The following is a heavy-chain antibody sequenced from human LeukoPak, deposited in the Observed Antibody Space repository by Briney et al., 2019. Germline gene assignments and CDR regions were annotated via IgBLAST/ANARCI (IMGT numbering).Heavy chain of an antibody. Sequence: GGSLRLSCAASGFTFSSYGMHWVRQAPGKGLEWVAVISYDGSNKYYADSVKGRFTISRDNSKNTLYLQMNSLRAEDTALYYCAKDFVAVAGQDYFDYWGQGTLVTVSS. CDR3: AKDFVAVAGQDYFDY. CDR1: GFTFSSYG. J-gene: IGHJ4*02. CDR2: ISYDGSNK. V-gene: IGHV3-30*18. D-gene: IGHD6-19*01.